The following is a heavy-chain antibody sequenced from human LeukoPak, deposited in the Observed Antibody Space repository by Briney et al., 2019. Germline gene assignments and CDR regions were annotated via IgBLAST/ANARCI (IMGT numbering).Heavy chain of an antibody. D-gene: IGHD1-14*01. V-gene: IGHV1-46*01. CDR3: ARSNRDTDFDY. Sequence: ASVKVSCKASGYTFTDYALHWVRQAPGQGLEWMGIINPSGGSTSYAQKFQGRVTMTRDTSTSTVYMELSSLRSEDTAVYYCARSNRDTDFDYWGQGTLVTVSS. CDR2: INPSGGST. J-gene: IGHJ4*02. CDR1: GYTFTDYA.